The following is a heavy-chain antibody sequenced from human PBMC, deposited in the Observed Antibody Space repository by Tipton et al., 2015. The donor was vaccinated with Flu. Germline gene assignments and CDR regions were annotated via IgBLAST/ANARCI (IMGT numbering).Heavy chain of an antibody. CDR2: ISSSSSTI. CDR3: ARDISRFGNKGPNYFDY. CDR1: GFTFSSYS. Sequence: SLRLSCAASGFTFSSYSMNWVRQAPGKGLEWVSYISSSSSTIYYADSVKGRFTISRDNAKNSLYLQMNSLRAEDTAVYYCARDISRFGNKGPNYFDYWGQGTLVTVSS. J-gene: IGHJ4*02. D-gene: IGHD3-10*01. V-gene: IGHV3-48*04.